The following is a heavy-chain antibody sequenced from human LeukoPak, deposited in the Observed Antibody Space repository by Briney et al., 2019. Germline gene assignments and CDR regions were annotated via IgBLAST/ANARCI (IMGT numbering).Heavy chain of an antibody. CDR3: AREGFIAAWTPYFDY. D-gene: IGHD6-6*01. Sequence: PGGSLRLSCAASGFTVSSNYMSWVRQAPGKGLEWVSVIYSGGSTYYADSVKGRFTISRDNSKNTLYLQMNSLRAEDTAVYYCAREGFIAAWTPYFDYWGQGTLVTVSS. CDR2: IYSGGST. J-gene: IGHJ4*02. CDR1: GFTVSSNY. V-gene: IGHV3-53*05.